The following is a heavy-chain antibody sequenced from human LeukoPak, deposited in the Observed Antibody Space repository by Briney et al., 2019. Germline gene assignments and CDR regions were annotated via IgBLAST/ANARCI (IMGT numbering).Heavy chain of an antibody. CDR3: AREEGGYYPYFDP. V-gene: IGHV1-2*02. D-gene: IGHD3-10*01. CDR2: INSNSGGT. Sequence: ASVKVSCKASGYTFTGYYMHWVRQAPGQGLEWMGWINSNSGGTNYAQKFQGRVTMTRDTSISTAYMELSRLRSDDTAVYYCAREEGGYYPYFDPWGQGTLVTVSS. CDR1: GYTFTGYY. J-gene: IGHJ5*02.